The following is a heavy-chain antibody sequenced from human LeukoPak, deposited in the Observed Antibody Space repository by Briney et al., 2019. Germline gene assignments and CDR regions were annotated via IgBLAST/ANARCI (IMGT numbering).Heavy chain of an antibody. J-gene: IGHJ4*02. V-gene: IGHV3-30*02. CDR2: IRYDGSNK. CDR3: AKDHLGGLYCSSTSCGFFDY. CDR1: GFTFSSYG. D-gene: IGHD2-2*01. Sequence: GGSLRLSCAASGFTFSSYGMHWVRQAPGKGLEWVAFIRYDGSNKYYADSVKGRFTISRDNSKNTLYLQMNSLRAEDTAVYYCAKDHLGGLYCSSTSCGFFDYWGQGTLVTVSS.